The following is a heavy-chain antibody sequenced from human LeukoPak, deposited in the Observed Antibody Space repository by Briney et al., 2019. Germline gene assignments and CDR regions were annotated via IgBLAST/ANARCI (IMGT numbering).Heavy chain of an antibody. CDR3: ARASTWVWFGELLSNYYYYYMDV. Sequence: PSETLSLTCTVSGGSISSGSYYWSWIRQPAGKGLEWIGRIYTSGSTNYNPSLKSRVTISVDTSKNQFSLKLSSVTAADTAVYYCARASTWVWFGELLSNYYYYYMDVWGKGTTVTISS. J-gene: IGHJ6*03. CDR2: IYTSGST. D-gene: IGHD3-10*01. V-gene: IGHV4-61*02. CDR1: GGSISSGSYY.